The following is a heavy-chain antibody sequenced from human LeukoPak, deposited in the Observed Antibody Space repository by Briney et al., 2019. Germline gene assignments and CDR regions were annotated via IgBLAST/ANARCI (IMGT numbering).Heavy chain of an antibody. V-gene: IGHV3-66*01. CDR1: GFTVSSNY. D-gene: IGHD3-16*01. J-gene: IGHJ4*02. CDR2: IYSGGST. CDR3: ARDSPRFPYFDY. Sequence: GGSLRLSCAASGFTVSSNYMSWVRQAPGKGLEWVSVIYSGGSTYYADSVKGRFTISRDNSKNTLYLQMNSLRAEDTAVYYCARDSPRFPYFDYWGQGTLVTVSS.